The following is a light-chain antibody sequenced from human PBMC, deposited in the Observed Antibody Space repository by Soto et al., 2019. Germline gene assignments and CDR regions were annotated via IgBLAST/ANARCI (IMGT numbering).Light chain of an antibody. Sequence: DIQMTQSPSFLSASVGDRVTISCRASQAINTYLNWYQQKPGNAPKLLIYGTSDLQNGVPSRLSGGGSGTDFNFTISSLQPEDFATSYGQQSYSTLLITFGQGTRLEV. V-gene: IGKV1-39*01. CDR2: GTS. CDR1: QAINTY. J-gene: IGKJ5*01. CDR3: QQSYSTLLIT.